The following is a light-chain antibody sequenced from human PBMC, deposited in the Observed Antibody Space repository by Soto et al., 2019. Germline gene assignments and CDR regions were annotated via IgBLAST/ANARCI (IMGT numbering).Light chain of an antibody. CDR3: QQANSYPIT. J-gene: IGKJ5*01. CDR1: QDISSW. Sequence: DIQMTQSPSSVSASVGDRGTITCRASQDISSWLAWYQQKPGKAPNLLISAASSLQSGVPSRFSGSGSGTDFTLTISSLQPEDFATYYCQQANSYPITFGQGTRLEI. V-gene: IGKV1-12*01. CDR2: AAS.